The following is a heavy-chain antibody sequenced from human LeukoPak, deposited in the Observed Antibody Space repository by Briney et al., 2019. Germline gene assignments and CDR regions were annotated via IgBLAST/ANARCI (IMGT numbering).Heavy chain of an antibody. CDR3: ARGGKRGCSSTSCYYYMDV. V-gene: IGHV1-2*02. D-gene: IGHD2-2*01. Sequence: ASAKVSCKASGYTFTSYGISWVRQAPGQGLEWMGWINPNSGGTNYAQKFQGRVTMTRDTSISTAYMELSRLRSDDTAVYYCARGGKRGCSSTSCYYYMDVWGKGTTVTVSS. CDR1: GYTFTSYG. J-gene: IGHJ6*03. CDR2: INPNSGGT.